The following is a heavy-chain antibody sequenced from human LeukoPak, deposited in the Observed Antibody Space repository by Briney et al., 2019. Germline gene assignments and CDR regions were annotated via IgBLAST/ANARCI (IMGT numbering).Heavy chain of an antibody. CDR1: GGSFSGYY. Sequence: SETLSLTCAVYGGSFSGYYWSWIRQPPGKGLEWIGEINHSGSTNYNPSLKSRVTISVDTSKNQFSLKLSSVTAADTAVYYCARGGVGAADYWGQGTLVTASS. D-gene: IGHD3-3*01. CDR2: INHSGST. J-gene: IGHJ4*02. CDR3: ARGGVGAADY. V-gene: IGHV4-34*01.